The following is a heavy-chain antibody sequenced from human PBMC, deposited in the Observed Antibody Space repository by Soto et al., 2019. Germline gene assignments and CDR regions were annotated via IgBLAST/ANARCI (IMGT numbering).Heavy chain of an antibody. CDR2: IYYSGST. J-gene: IGHJ5*02. V-gene: IGHV4-31*03. Sequence: QVQLQESGPGLVKPSQTLSLTCTVSGGSISSGGYYWSWIRQHPGKGLEWIGYIYYSGSTYYKPSLXSXXTSAVDTSKNQSSLKLSSVTAADPAVYYCARSVFPWGRGTLGTVSS. CDR1: GGSISSGGYY. CDR3: ARSVFP.